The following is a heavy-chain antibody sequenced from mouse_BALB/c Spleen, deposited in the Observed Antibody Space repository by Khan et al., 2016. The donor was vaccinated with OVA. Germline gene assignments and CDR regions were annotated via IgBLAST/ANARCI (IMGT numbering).Heavy chain of an antibody. D-gene: IGHD2-9*01. CDR3: VWSYYGNDREAMDY. J-gene: IGHJ4*01. Sequence: QVQLQQSGPGLVAPSQSLSITCTVSGFSLTGYGVNWVRQPPGKGLEWLGMIWGDGSTDYNSDLKYRLSISTDNSNSQAFLKMNSLQTYDTARYYGVWSYYGNDREAMDYWGQGTSVTVSS. V-gene: IGHV2-6-7*01. CDR2: IWGDGST. CDR1: GFSLTGYG.